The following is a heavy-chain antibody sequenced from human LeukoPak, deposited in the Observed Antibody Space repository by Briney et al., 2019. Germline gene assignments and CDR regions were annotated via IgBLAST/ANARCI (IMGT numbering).Heavy chain of an antibody. J-gene: IGHJ6*02. D-gene: IGHD2-2*03. Sequence: ASVKVSCKASGYTFTSYAMHWVRQAPGQRLEWMGWINVGNGNTKYSQKFQGRVTMTRNTSISTAYMELSSLRSEDTAVYYCARMDIVVVPALYYYYYYGMDVWGQGTTVTVSS. CDR2: INVGNGNT. CDR1: GYTFTSYA. CDR3: ARMDIVVVPALYYYYYYGMDV. V-gene: IGHV1-3*01.